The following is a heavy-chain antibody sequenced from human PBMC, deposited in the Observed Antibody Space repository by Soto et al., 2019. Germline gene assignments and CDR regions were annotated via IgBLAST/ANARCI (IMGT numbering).Heavy chain of an antibody. CDR3: ARVRPYAAAAPGPAFDI. Sequence: QVQLVQSGAEVKKPGSSVKVSCKASGGTFSSYTISWVRQAPGQGLEWMGGIIPIFGTANYAQKCQGRVTITADESTSTAYMELSSLKSEDTAVYYWARVRPYAAAAPGPAFDIWGQGTMVTVSS. CDR2: IIPIFGTA. CDR1: GGTFSSYT. D-gene: IGHD6-13*01. V-gene: IGHV1-69*12. J-gene: IGHJ3*02.